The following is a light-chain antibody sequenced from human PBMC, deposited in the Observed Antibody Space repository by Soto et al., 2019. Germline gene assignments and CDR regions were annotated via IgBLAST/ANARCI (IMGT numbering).Light chain of an antibody. J-gene: IGLJ2*01. V-gene: IGLV2-8*01. CDR2: EVS. CDR3: SSYAGSNIWV. CDR1: LSDFGGRDF. Sequence: QSVLTQPPSASGSPGQSVTISCTGTLSDFGGRDFVSWYQQHPGKAPKLMIYEVSKRPSGVPDRFSGSKSGNTASLTVSGLQAEDEADYYCSSYAGSNIWVFGGGTKLTVL.